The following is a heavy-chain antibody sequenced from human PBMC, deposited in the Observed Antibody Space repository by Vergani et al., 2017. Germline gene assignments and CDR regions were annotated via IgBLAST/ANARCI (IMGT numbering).Heavy chain of an antibody. D-gene: IGHD2-8*01. Sequence: QVQLQESGPGLVKPSETLSLTCTVSGGSISSYYWSWIRQPAGKGLEWIGRIYTSGSTNYNPSLKSRVTISVDTSKNQFSLKLSSVTAADTAVYYWARDQFYCTNGVCYPGWFDPWGQGTLVTVSS. CDR3: ARDQFYCTNGVCYPGWFDP. V-gene: IGHV4-4*07. CDR1: GGSISSYY. J-gene: IGHJ5*02. CDR2: IYTSGST.